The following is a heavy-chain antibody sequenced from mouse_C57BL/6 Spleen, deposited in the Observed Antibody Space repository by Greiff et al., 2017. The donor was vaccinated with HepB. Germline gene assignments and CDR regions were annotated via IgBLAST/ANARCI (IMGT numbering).Heavy chain of an antibody. D-gene: IGHD2-5*01. J-gene: IGHJ2*01. CDR1: GYTFTDYE. CDR2: IDPETGGT. Sequence: QVHVKQSGAELVRPGASVTLSCKASGYTFTDYEMHWVKQTPVHGLEWIGAIDPETGGTAYNQKFKGKAILTADKSSSTAYMELRSLTSEDSAVYYCTRFYSNYVGVDYWGQGTTLTVSS. CDR3: TRFYSNYVGVDY. V-gene: IGHV1-15*01.